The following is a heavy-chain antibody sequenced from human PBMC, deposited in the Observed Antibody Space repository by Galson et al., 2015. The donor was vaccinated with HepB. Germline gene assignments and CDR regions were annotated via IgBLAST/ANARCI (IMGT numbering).Heavy chain of an antibody. Sequence: SLRLSCAASGFIFSGSAIDWVRQASGKGPEWVCRIRSKANYYATLYVPSLKGRFTISSDDSKNMAYLHMRSLKTEDTAVYYCIRLGDLSGYSSRWGQGTLVTVSS. CDR1: GFIFSGSA. V-gene: IGHV3-73*01. D-gene: IGHD2-2*01. J-gene: IGHJ4*02. CDR2: IRSKANYYAT. CDR3: IRLGDLSGYSSR.